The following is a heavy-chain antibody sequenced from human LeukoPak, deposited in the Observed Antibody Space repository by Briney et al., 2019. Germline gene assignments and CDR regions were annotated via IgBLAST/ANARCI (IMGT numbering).Heavy chain of an antibody. J-gene: IGHJ4*02. CDR3: ARFIGWKDY. D-gene: IGHD1-1*01. CDR2: INHSGGT. CDR1: GGSLSGYY. V-gene: IGHV4-34*01. Sequence: SETLSLTCGVYGGSLSGYYWTWIRQPPGKGLEWIGEINHSGGTNYNPSLKSRVTISVDTSKNQFSLKLSSVTAADTAVYYCARFIGWKDYWGQGALVTVSS.